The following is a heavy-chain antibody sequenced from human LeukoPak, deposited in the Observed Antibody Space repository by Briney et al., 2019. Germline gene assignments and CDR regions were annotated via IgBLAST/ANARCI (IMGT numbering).Heavy chain of an antibody. Sequence: GGSLRLSCAASGFTFSSYAMHWVRQAPGKGLEWVAVISYDGSNKYYADSVKGRFTISRDNSKNTLYLQMNSLRAEDTAVYYCARGSGRTHYYGSGSYYDYWGQGTLATVSS. V-gene: IGHV3-30*04. D-gene: IGHD3-10*01. CDR2: ISYDGSNK. CDR1: GFTFSSYA. CDR3: ARGSGRTHYYGSGSYYDY. J-gene: IGHJ4*02.